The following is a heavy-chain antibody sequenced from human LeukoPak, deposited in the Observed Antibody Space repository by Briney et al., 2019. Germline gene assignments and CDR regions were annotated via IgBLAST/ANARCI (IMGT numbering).Heavy chain of an antibody. CDR3: ARDRTDYYDSSGYHDY. CDR2: INPSGGST. J-gene: IGHJ4*02. CDR1: GYTFTSYY. Sequence: GASVKVSCKASGYTFTSYYMHWVRQAPGQGLEWGGIINPSGGSTSYAQKFQGRVTMTRDTSTSTVYMELSSLRSEDTAVYYCARDRTDYYDSSGYHDYWGQGTLVTVSS. D-gene: IGHD3-22*01. V-gene: IGHV1-46*01.